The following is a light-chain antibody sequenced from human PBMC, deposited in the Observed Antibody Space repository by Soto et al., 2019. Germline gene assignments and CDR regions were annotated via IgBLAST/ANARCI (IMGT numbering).Light chain of an antibody. J-gene: IGKJ1*01. CDR3: QQRRNWPPT. Sequence: EIVLTQSKATLSLSPGERATRSCRASQSVNNFLAWYQQRPGQAPRLLMYEASNRATGVPARFRGSGSGTDVTLTISSLEPEDFAIYYCQQRRNWPPTFGQGTKVDI. CDR2: EAS. V-gene: IGKV3-11*01. CDR1: QSVNNF.